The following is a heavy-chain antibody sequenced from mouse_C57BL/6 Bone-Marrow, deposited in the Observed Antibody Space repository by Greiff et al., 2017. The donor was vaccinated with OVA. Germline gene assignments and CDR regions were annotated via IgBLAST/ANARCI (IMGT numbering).Heavy chain of an antibody. CDR2: ISDGGSYT. J-gene: IGHJ4*01. V-gene: IGHV5-4*01. D-gene: IGHD1-1*01. CDR1: GFTFSSYA. CDR3: AREEGIFTTVVATNAMDY. Sequence: EVMLVESGGGLVKPGGSLKLSCAASGFTFSSYAMSWVRQTPEKRLEWVATISDGGSYTYYPDNVKGRFTISRDNAKNNLYLQMSHLKSEDTAMYYCAREEGIFTTVVATNAMDYWGQGTSVTVSS.